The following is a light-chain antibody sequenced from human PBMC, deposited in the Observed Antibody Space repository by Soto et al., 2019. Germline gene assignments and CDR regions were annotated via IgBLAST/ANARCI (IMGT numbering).Light chain of an antibody. CDR2: AAS. CDR3: QQSYSTPIT. Sequence: DIPMGAFTSAVSASGGDRDKIMSRASQSISSYLNWYQQKPGKAPKLLIYAASSLQSGVPSRFSGSGSGTDLTLTISSLQPEDFATYYCQQSYSTPITVGQGPGLEI. V-gene: IGKV1-39*01. CDR1: QSISSY. J-gene: IGKJ5*01.